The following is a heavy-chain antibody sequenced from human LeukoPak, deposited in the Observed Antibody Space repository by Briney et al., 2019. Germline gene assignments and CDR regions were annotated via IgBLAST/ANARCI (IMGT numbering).Heavy chain of an antibody. J-gene: IGHJ6*04. Sequence: GRSLRLSCAASGFTFSSYGMHWVRQAPGKGLEWVAVIWYDGSNKYYADSVKGRFTISRDNPKNTLYLQMNSLRAEDTAVYYCARELPYCSGGSCYSIYGMDVWGKGTTVTVSS. CDR3: ARELPYCSGGSCYSIYGMDV. CDR1: GFTFSSYG. V-gene: IGHV3-33*01. D-gene: IGHD2-15*01. CDR2: IWYDGSNK.